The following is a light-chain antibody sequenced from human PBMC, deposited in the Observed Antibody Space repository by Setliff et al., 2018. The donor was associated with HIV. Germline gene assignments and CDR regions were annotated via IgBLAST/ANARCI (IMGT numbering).Light chain of an antibody. CDR3: RSYAGSNSPVV. V-gene: IGLV2-23*02. J-gene: IGLJ2*01. CDR2: DVN. Sequence: QSALTQPASVSGSPGQSITISCTGTSYDIGRYNLVSWYQQYAGKAPKVIIYDVNKRPSGISNRFSGSKSGNTASLTISGLQAEDEAEFYCRSYAGSNSPVVFGGGTQLTVL. CDR1: SYDIGRYNL.